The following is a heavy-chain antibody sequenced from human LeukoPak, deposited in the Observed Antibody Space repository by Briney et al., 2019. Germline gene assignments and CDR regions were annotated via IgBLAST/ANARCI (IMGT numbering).Heavy chain of an antibody. D-gene: IGHD2/OR15-2a*01. V-gene: IGHV3-23*01. CDR2: ISGSGGST. CDR1: GFTFTSYA. CDR3: AKVLNIYHYYGMDV. J-gene: IGHJ6*02. Sequence: GGSLRLSCAASGFTFTSYAMTWVRQAPGKGLEWVSGISGSGGSTDCADSVRGRFTISRDNSKNTLFLQMNSLRAEDTAVYYCAKVLNIYHYYGMDVWGQGTTVTVSS.